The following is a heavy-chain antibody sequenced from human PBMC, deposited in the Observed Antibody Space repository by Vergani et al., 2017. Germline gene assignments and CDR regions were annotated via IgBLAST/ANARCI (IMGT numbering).Heavy chain of an antibody. Sequence: EVQLVESGGDLAQPGGSLTLSCVAYGLVFSDYTMSWVRQAPGRGLEWVSIISGSATGGVTYVADSVKGRFTIFRDNTKNSLYLQMNSLRAEDTAVYYCASNGGTFFGVGHAFDIWGQGTMVTVSS. CDR3: ASNGGTFFGVGHAFDI. D-gene: IGHD3-3*01. CDR2: ISGSATGGVT. CDR1: GLVFSDYT. J-gene: IGHJ3*02. V-gene: IGHV3-23*04.